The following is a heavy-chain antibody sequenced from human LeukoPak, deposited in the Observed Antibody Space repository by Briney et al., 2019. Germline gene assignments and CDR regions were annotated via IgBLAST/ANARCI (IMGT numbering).Heavy chain of an antibody. CDR2: IKSKTDGGTT. CDR1: GFTFTNAW. V-gene: IGHV3-15*01. J-gene: IGHJ2*01. Sequence: GGSLRLSCSASGFTFTNAWMSWVRQAPGKGLEWVGLIKSKTDGGTTDYAAPVQGRFTISRDDSNNTLHLQMSSLKTEDTGVYYCATVYWYFDLGGPGTLLSVSA. CDR3: ATVYWYFDL.